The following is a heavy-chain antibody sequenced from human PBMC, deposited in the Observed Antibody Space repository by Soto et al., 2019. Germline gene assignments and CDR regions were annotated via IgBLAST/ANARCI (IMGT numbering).Heavy chain of an antibody. CDR1: GFTFSNYA. J-gene: IGHJ4*02. D-gene: IGHD3-3*01. CDR2: ISYDGSNK. CDR3: ARDKRDLRFLEWSYYFDY. Sequence: QVQLVESGGGVVQPGGSLRLSCAPSGFTFSNYAMHWVRQAPGKGLEWVAVISYDGSNKYYADSVKGRFTISRDNSKNTLYLQMNSLRAEDTAVYYCARDKRDLRFLEWSYYFDYWGQGTLVTVSS. V-gene: IGHV3-30-3*01.